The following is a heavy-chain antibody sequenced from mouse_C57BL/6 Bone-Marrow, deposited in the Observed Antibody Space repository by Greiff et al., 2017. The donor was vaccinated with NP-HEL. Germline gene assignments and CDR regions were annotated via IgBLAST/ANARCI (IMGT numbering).Heavy chain of an antibody. J-gene: IGHJ2*01. CDR1: GYTFTDYE. Sequence: VQLVESGAELVRPGASVTLSCKASGYTFTDYEMHWVKQTPVHGLEWIGAIDPETGGTAYNQKFKGKAILTADKSSSTAYMELRSLTSEDSAVYYCTRGDYGSDFDDWGQGTTLTVSS. D-gene: IGHD1-1*01. CDR2: IDPETGGT. V-gene: IGHV1-15*01. CDR3: TRGDYGSDFDD.